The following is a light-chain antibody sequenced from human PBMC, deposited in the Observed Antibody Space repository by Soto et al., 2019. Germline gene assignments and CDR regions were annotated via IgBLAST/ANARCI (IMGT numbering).Light chain of an antibody. Sequence: EIVLTQSPGTLSLSPGERATLSCRASQSVISSYLAWYQQKPGQAPRLLIYGASSRATGIPDRCSGSGSGTDFTLTISRLEPEAFAVYYCQQSWTFGQGTKVEIK. CDR1: QSVISSY. CDR2: GAS. CDR3: QQSWT. V-gene: IGKV3-20*01. J-gene: IGKJ1*01.